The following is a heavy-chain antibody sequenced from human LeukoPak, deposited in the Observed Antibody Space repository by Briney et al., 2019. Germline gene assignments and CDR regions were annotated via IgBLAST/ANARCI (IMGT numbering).Heavy chain of an antibody. D-gene: IGHD3-3*01. CDR2: IYYSGST. Sequence: SETLSLTCTVSGGSISSYYWSWIRQPPGKGLEWIGYIYYSGSTSYNPSLKSRVTISVDTSKNQFSLKLSSVTAADTAVYYCARRVNDFWSGYYGGHYFGYWGQGTLVTVSS. CDR1: GGSISSYY. V-gene: IGHV4-59*08. J-gene: IGHJ4*02. CDR3: ARRVNDFWSGYYGGHYFGY.